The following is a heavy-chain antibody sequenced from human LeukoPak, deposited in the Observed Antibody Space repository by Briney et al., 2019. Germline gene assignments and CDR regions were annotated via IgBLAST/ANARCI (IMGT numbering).Heavy chain of an antibody. J-gene: IGHJ3*02. D-gene: IGHD5-12*01. CDR1: GGSISSGGYS. V-gene: IGHV4-30-2*01. CDR2: IYHSGSI. Sequence: SQTLSLTCAVSGGSISSGGYSWSWIRQPPGKGLEWIGYIYHSGSIYYNPSLKSRVTISVDRSKNQFSLKLSSVTAADTAVYYCARGGYSGYDDAFDIWGQGTMVTVSS. CDR3: ARGGYSGYDDAFDI.